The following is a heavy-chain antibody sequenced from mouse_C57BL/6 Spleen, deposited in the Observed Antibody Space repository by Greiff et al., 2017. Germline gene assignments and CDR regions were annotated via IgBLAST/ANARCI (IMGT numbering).Heavy chain of an antibody. CDR3: ARSGDGYSWFAY. D-gene: IGHD2-3*01. J-gene: IGHJ3*01. CDR1: GFNITNTY. V-gene: IGHV14-3*01. Sequence: VQLQQSVAELVRPGASVKLSCTASGFNITNTYMHWVKQRPEQGLEWIGRIDPENGNTKYDPKFQGKATITADTSSNTAYMQLSSLTSEDTAIYYCARSGDGYSWFAYWGQGTLVTVSA. CDR2: IDPENGNT.